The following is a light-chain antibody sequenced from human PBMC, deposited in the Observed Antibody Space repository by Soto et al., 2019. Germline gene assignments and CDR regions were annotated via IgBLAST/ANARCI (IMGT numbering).Light chain of an antibody. J-gene: IGKJ1*01. CDR3: QQYNGYSL. CDR2: DAS. CDR1: QSISGW. Sequence: DIQMTQSPSTLSASVGDRVTITCRASQSISGWLAWYQQKPGKAPKLLIYDASSLESGVPSRFSGIGYGTEFTLSISXLQPDDFATYYCQQYNGYSLFGQGTKVDIK. V-gene: IGKV1-5*01.